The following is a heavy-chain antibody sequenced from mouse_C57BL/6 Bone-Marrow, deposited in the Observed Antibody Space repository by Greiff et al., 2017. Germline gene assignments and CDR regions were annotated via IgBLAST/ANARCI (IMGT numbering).Heavy chain of an antibody. CDR1: GYTFTSYW. J-gene: IGHJ3*01. D-gene: IGHD1-1*01. Sequence: VQLAESGAELVMPGASVKLSCKASGYTFTSYWMHWVKQRPGQGLEWIGEIDPSGSCTNYNQKFKGKSTLTVDKSSSTAYMQLSSLTSEDSAVYYCARRGYYYEDYWGQGTLLTVSA. CDR3: ARRGYYYEDY. V-gene: IGHV1-69*01. CDR2: IDPSGSCT.